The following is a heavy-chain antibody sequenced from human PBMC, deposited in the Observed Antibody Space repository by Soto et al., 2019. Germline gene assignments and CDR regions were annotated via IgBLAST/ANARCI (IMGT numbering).Heavy chain of an antibody. J-gene: IGHJ4*02. CDR3: AREIVGRYFDS. D-gene: IGHD1-26*01. V-gene: IGHV3-23*01. CDR2: IRGGGNT. CDR1: GFTFSVYS. Sequence: GGSLRLSCAASGFTFSVYSMSWVRQAPGKGLEWVSAIRGGGNTFYADSVKGRFTMSRDNSQNTLYLQMNSLRAEDTAVYYCAREIVGRYFDSWGQGTLVIVSS.